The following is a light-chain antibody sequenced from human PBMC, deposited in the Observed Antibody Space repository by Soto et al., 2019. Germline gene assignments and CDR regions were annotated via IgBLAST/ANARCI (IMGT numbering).Light chain of an antibody. V-gene: IGKV1-39*01. J-gene: IGKJ1*01. Sequence: DIEMTQSPSSLSASVGDEVTITCRASQTIMTYLNWYQLKPGKPPRLLIYAASSLQSGVPSRFSGSGAGTDFTLTISSLQPEDFATYSCQQSYNSPQTFGRGTKVVIK. CDR1: QTIMTY. CDR3: QQSYNSPQT. CDR2: AAS.